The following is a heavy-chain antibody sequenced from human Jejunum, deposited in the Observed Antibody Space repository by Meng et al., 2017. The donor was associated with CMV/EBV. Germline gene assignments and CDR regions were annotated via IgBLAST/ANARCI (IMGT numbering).Heavy chain of an antibody. CDR2: IVPIFSTT. D-gene: IGHD2-8*01. Sequence: QVQLVQSGAELKKPGSSAKVSCKASGDIFNNYGFTWVRQAPGQGLEWMGGIVPIFSTTNYAQKFQGRVTITADESTSTAYMELSSLTSEDTAVYYCVRPLVWNWGQGTLVTVSS. CDR3: VRPLVWN. V-gene: IGHV1-69*12. J-gene: IGHJ1*01. CDR1: GDIFNNYG.